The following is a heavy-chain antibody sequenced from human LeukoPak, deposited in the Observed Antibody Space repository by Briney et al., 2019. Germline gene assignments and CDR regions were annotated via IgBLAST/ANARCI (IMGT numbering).Heavy chain of an antibody. CDR1: GGSFSGYY. J-gene: IGHJ4*02. D-gene: IGHD3-10*01. V-gene: IGHV4-34*01. CDR2: INHSGST. CDR3: ARAHYYGSGSYYGYDY. Sequence: PSETLSLTCAVYGGSFSGYYWSWIRQPPGKGLEWIGEINHSGSTNYNPSLKRRVTISVDTSRNQFSLKFSSVTAADTAVYYCARAHYYGSGSYYGYDYWGQGTLVTVSS.